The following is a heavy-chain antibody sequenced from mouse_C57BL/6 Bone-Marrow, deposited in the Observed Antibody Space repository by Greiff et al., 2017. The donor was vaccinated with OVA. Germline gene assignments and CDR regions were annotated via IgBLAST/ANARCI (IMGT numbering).Heavy chain of an antibody. CDR2: IWGDGST. D-gene: IGHD2-3*01. CDR1: GFSLTSYG. CDR3: AKFNDGYYTFDY. V-gene: IGHV2-3*01. J-gene: IGHJ2*01. Sequence: VMLVESGPGLVAPSQSLSITCTVSGFSLTSYGVSWVRQPPGKGLEWLGVIWGDGSTNYHSGLRSRLSISKDNSKSQFFLKLNSLQTDDTATYYCAKFNDGYYTFDYWGQGTTLTVSS.